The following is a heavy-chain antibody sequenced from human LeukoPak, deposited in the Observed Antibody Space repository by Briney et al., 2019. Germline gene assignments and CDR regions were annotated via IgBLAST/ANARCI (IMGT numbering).Heavy chain of an antibody. J-gene: IGHJ3*02. D-gene: IGHD1-26*01. V-gene: IGHV3-30*04. CDR2: ISYDGTDK. Sequence: GGSLRLSCAVSGFTFSIFIIHWVRQAPGKGLGWVAVISYDGTDKYYADSVKGRFTISRDNSKNTLYVQMNSLRAEDTAVYYCARGSFGAGVGATMDDACDIWGQGTMVTVSS. CDR3: ARGSFGAGVGATMDDACDI. CDR1: GFTFSIFI.